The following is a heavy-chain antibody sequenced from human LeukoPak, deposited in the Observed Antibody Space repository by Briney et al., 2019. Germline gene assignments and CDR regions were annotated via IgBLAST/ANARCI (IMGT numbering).Heavy chain of an antibody. V-gene: IGHV1-2*02. CDR1: VYTFDENH. CDR3: ARAGDESTGHYDSLHF. D-gene: IGHD2-8*02. Sequence: ASVTVSCTASVYTFDENHIHWVRQAPGQGPGWMGWINPKSGATDSAQQFQGRLTMTRDTSIGTASMDLSGLRLDDTGIYYCARAGDESTGHYDSLHFWGQGTMVTVSS. J-gene: IGHJ3*01. CDR2: INPKSGAT.